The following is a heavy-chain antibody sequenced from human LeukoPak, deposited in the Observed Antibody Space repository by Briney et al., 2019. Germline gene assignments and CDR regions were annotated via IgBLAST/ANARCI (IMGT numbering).Heavy chain of an antibody. CDR1: GFTFSSYA. Sequence: PGGSLSLSCAAPGFTFSSYAMHWVRQAPGKGLEWVAVISYDGSNKYYADSVKGRFTISRDNSKNTLYLQMNSLRAEDTAVYYCARGVGYCSSTSCHYYYMDVWGKGTTVTVSS. J-gene: IGHJ6*03. V-gene: IGHV3-30-3*01. CDR3: ARGVGYCSSTSCHYYYMDV. D-gene: IGHD2-2*01. CDR2: ISYDGSNK.